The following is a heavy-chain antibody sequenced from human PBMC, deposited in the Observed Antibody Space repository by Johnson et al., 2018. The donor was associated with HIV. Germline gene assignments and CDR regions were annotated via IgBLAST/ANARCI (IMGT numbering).Heavy chain of an antibody. D-gene: IGHD3-10*01. CDR1: GFTFSSYG. V-gene: IGHV3-30*02. Sequence: QMLLVESGGGVVQPGGSLRLSCAASGFTFSSYGMHWVRQAPGKGLEWVAFIRYDGSNKYYEDSVKGRFTISRDNSKNTLYLQMNSLRAEDTAVYYCAKDSSVLLCFDIWGQGTMVTVSS. CDR2: IRYDGSNK. J-gene: IGHJ3*02. CDR3: AKDSSVLLCFDI.